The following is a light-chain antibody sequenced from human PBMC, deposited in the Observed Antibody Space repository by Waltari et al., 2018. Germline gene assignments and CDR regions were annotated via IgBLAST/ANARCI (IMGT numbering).Light chain of an antibody. CDR3: SSYTNTNTIV. CDR2: DVS. Sequence: QSALTQPASVSGSPGQSITISCTGTSNDVGVYNYVSWYQHLPGKAPKLIIYDVSRSPSGVSYRFSGSKSGKTASLTISGIQAEDEADYYCSSYTNTNTIVFGGGTKVTVL. CDR1: SNDVGVYNY. V-gene: IGLV2-14*03. J-gene: IGLJ2*01.